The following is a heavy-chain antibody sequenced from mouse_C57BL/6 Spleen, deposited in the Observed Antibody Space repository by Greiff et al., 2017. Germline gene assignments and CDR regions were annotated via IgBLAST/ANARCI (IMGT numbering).Heavy chain of an antibody. CDR1: GFNINSTY. CDR2: IDPANGNT. CDR3: ASVYYYAMDY. V-gene: IGHV14-3*01. J-gene: IGHJ4*01. Sequence: VQLQQSVAELVRPGASVKLSCTASGFNINSTYMPWVKQRPEQGLEWIGRIDPANGNTKYAPKFQGKATITADTSSNTAYLHLSSLTSEDTASYYCASVYYYAMDYWGQGTSVTVSA.